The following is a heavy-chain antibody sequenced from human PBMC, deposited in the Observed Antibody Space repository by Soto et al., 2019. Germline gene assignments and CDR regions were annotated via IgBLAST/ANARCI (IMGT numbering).Heavy chain of an antibody. V-gene: IGHV3-13*01. D-gene: IGHD6-13*01. J-gene: IGHJ4*02. Sequence: EVQLVESGGGLVQPGGSLRLSCAASGFTFSSYDMHWVRQATGKGLEWVSAIGTAGDTYYPGSVKGRFTISRENAKNSLYLQMNSLRAADTAVYYCARRAYSSTEFDYWGQGTLVTVSS. CDR1: GFTFSSYD. CDR3: ARRAYSSTEFDY. CDR2: IGTAGDT.